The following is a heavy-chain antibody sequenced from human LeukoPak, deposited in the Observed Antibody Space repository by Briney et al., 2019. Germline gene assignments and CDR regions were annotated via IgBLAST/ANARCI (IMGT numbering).Heavy chain of an antibody. D-gene: IGHD3-9*01. CDR3: ASHVGYYDILTGYYMVSDAFDI. V-gene: IGHV4-4*07. Sequence: TSETLSLTCTVSGGSISSYYWSWIRQPAGKGLEWIGCIYTSGSTNYNPSLKSRVTMSVDTSKNQFSLKLSSVTAADTAVYYCASHVGYYDILTGYYMVSDAFDIWGQGTMVTVSS. CDR2: IYTSGST. J-gene: IGHJ3*02. CDR1: GGSISSYY.